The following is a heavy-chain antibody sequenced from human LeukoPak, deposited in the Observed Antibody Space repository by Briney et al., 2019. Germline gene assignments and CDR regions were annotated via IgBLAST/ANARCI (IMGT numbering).Heavy chain of an antibody. CDR2: ISSSSSYI. CDR3: ARVRSSGYYRMDY. D-gene: IGHD3-22*01. CDR1: GFTFSSYS. J-gene: IGHJ4*02. Sequence: TGGSLRLSCAASGFTFSSYSMTWVRQAPGKGLEWVSSISSSSSYIYYADSVKGRFTISRDNAKNSLYLQMNSLRAEDTAVYYCARVRSSGYYRMDYWGQGTLVTVSS. V-gene: IGHV3-21*01.